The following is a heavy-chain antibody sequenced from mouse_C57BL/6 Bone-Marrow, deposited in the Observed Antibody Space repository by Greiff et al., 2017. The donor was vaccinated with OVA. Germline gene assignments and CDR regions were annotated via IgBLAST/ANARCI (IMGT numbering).Heavy chain of an antibody. CDR2: ISDGGSYT. V-gene: IGHV5-4*01. Sequence: EVQLQESGGGLVKPGGSLKLSCAASGFTFSSYAMSWVRQTPEKRLEWVATISDGGSYTYYPDNVKGRFTISRDNAKNNLYLQMSHLKSEDTAMYYCARENGYYAMDYWGQGTSVTVSS. CDR3: ARENGYYAMDY. CDR1: GFTFSSYA. J-gene: IGHJ4*01.